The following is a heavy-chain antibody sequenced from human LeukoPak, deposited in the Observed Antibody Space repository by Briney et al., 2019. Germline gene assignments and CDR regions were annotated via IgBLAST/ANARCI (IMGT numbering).Heavy chain of an antibody. CDR2: INNDGTAT. V-gene: IGHV3-74*01. CDR3: GRDVGP. CDR1: GFTLSAYW. J-gene: IGHJ5*02. Sequence: GGSLRLSCAASGFTLSAYWMHWVRQVPGKGLVWVSRINNDGTATFFADSVKGRFTISRDSSKNTMYLQMNSLRVEDTAMYYCGRDVGPWGQGTLVTVSS.